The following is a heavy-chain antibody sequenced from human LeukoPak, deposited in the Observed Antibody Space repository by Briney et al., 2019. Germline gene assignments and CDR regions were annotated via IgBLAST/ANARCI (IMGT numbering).Heavy chain of an antibody. V-gene: IGHV7-4-1*02. CDR3: ARGTAKPTKKFLWLGDLAVFDY. J-gene: IGHJ4*02. CDR2: INTNTGNP. Sequence: ASVNVSCKASGYTFTTYPMNWVRQATGQGLERMGWINTNTGNPTYAQGFTGRFVFSLDTSVSTAYLQISSLKAEDTAVYYCARGTAKPTKKFLWLGDLAVFDYWAQGPLFTVSS. CDR1: GYTFTTYP. D-gene: IGHD3-10*01.